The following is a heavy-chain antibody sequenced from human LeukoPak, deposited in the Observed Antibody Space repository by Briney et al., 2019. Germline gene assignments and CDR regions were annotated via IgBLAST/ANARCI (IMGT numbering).Heavy chain of an antibody. Sequence: GGSLRLSCAASGFTFSSYTMNWVRPAPGKGLEWVSSIGSSSSYIYYADSVKGRFTISRDNAKNSLYLQMNSLRAEDTAVYYCATYPTGRFDPWGQGTLVTVSS. V-gene: IGHV3-21*01. J-gene: IGHJ5*02. CDR3: ATYPTGRFDP. CDR1: GFTFSSYT. D-gene: IGHD2-8*02. CDR2: IGSSSSYI.